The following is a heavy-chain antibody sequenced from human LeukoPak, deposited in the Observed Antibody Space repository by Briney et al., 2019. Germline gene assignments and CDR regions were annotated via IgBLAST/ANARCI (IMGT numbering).Heavy chain of an antibody. D-gene: IGHD3-22*01. Sequence: PSQTLSLTCTVSGGSISSGDYYWSWIRQPPGKGLDWIAYMYYSGSTYYNPSLKSRVTMSAHTSKNQLSLKLSSVTAADPAVYYCARPYYYDSRIDPWGQGILVTVSS. CDR3: ARPYYYDSRIDP. V-gene: IGHV4-30-4*01. CDR2: MYYSGST. CDR1: GGSISSGDYY. J-gene: IGHJ5*02.